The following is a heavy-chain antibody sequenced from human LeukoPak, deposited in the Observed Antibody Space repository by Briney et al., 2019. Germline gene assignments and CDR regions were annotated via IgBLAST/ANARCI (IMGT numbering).Heavy chain of an antibody. CDR3: ARVRGYCSSTSCYYYFDY. V-gene: IGHV4-59*01. Sequence: ETLSLTCTVSGGSISSYYWIWIRQPPGKGLEWIGYIYYSGSTNYNPSLKSRVTISIDTSKNQFSLKLSSVTAADTAVYYCARVRGYCSSTSCYYYFDYWGQGTLVTVSS. D-gene: IGHD2-2*01. J-gene: IGHJ4*02. CDR2: IYYSGST. CDR1: GGSISSYY.